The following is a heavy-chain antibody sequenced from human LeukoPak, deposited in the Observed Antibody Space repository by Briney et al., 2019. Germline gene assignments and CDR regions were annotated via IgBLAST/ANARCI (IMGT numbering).Heavy chain of an antibody. CDR2: IWYDGSNK. CDR1: GFTFSSYG. D-gene: IGHD6-19*01. V-gene: IGHV3-33*01. Sequence: GRSLRLSCAASGFTFSSYGMHWVRQAPGKGLEWVAVIWYDGSNKYYADSVKGRFTISRDNSKNTLYLQMNSLRAEDTAVYYCARDGPIAVAGTLGGAFDIWGQGTMVTVSS. CDR3: ARDGPIAVAGTLGGAFDI. J-gene: IGHJ3*02.